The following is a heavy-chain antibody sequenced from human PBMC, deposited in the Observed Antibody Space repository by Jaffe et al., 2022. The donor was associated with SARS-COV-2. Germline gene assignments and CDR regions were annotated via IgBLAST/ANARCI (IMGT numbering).Heavy chain of an antibody. D-gene: IGHD3-10*01. V-gene: IGHV4-31*03. Sequence: QVQLQESGPRLVKASQTLSLTCTVSGGSISSGGYYWSWIRQHPGKGLEWIGYMYYSGSTFFNPSLRSRATMSVDRSKNQFSLKLSSMSDADTAVYYCAREIEGPGSGWSNGMDVWGQGTSVTVSS. CDR2: MYYSGST. CDR3: AREIEGPGSGWSNGMDV. CDR1: GGSISSGGYY. J-gene: IGHJ6*02.